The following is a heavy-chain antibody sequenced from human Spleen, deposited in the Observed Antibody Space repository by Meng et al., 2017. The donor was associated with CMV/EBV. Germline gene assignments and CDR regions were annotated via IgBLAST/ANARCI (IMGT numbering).Heavy chain of an antibody. D-gene: IGHD1-14*01. V-gene: IGHV3-11*01. J-gene: IGHJ5*02. Sequence: GESLKISCVASGFTFSDYYMSWIRQAPGKGLEWVSYISGSGSVIYYANSVKGRFTISRDNAKNSLDLQMSGLRAEDTAVYFCARAYNVPGWFDPWGQGTQVTVSS. CDR2: ISGSGSVI. CDR1: GFTFSDYY. CDR3: ARAYNVPGWFDP.